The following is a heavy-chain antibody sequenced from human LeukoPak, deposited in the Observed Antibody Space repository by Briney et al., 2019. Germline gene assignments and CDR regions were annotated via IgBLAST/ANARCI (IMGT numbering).Heavy chain of an antibody. CDR2: IYTSEST. Sequence: SETLSLTCTVSGGSISSYYWSWIRQPAGKGLEWIGRIYTSESTNYNPSLKSRVTMSVDTSKNQFSLKLSSVTAADTAVYYCARGIAVAGARGYNWFDPWGQGTLVTVSS. CDR3: ARGIAVAGARGYNWFDP. J-gene: IGHJ5*02. D-gene: IGHD6-19*01. V-gene: IGHV4-4*07. CDR1: GGSISSYY.